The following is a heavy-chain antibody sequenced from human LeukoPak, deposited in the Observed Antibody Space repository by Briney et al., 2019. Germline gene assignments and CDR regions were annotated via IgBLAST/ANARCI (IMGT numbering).Heavy chain of an antibody. CDR1: GFTVSSSY. CDR2: IYSGGST. V-gene: IGHV3-53*01. Sequence: GGSLRLSCATSGFTVSSSYMSWVRQAPGKGLEWVSVIYSGGSTYYADSVKGRFTISRDNSKNTLYLQMNSLRAEDTAVYYCAREGIAAAGSHWGQGTLVTVSS. CDR3: AREGIAAAGSH. J-gene: IGHJ4*02. D-gene: IGHD6-13*01.